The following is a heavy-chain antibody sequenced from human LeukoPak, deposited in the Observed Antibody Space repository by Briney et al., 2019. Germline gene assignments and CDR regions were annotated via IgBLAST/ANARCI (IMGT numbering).Heavy chain of an antibody. Sequence: PSETLSLTCTVSGGSISSYYWSWIWQPPGKGLEWIGYIYYSGSTNYNPSLKSRVTMSVDTSKNQFSLKLSSVTAADTAVYYCARGGGYSSSWPLYYYYGMDVWGQGTTVTVSS. D-gene: IGHD6-13*01. CDR3: ARGGGYSSSWPLYYYYGMDV. CDR2: IYYSGST. CDR1: GGSISSYY. V-gene: IGHV4-59*12. J-gene: IGHJ6*02.